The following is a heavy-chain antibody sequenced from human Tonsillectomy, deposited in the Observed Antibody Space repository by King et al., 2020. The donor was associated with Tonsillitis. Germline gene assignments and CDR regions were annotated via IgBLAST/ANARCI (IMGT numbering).Heavy chain of an antibody. CDR2: IYYSVST. Sequence: VQLQESGPGLVKPSETLSLTCTGSGGSISSYYWSWSRQPPGKGLRWIVDIYYSVSTNYTPSLKSRVTILVDTSMTQFSLKLSSVTAADTAVYYCARHVSYGDYEFDYWGQGTLVTVSS. CDR1: GGSISSYY. V-gene: IGHV4-59*08. D-gene: IGHD4-17*01. CDR3: ARHVSYGDYEFDY. J-gene: IGHJ4*02.